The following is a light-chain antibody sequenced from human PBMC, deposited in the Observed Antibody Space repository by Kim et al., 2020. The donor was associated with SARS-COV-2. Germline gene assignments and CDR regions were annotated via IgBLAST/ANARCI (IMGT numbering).Light chain of an antibody. V-gene: IGKV3-15*01. Sequence: VSPGEKATHSCRASQSVSDNLAWYQQKPGQAPRILIYGASTRATGIPARFSGSGSGTQFTLTISSLQSEDFAVYFCQQYHYWPPLTFGGGTKLEI. J-gene: IGKJ4*01. CDR3: QQYHYWPPLT. CDR1: QSVSDN. CDR2: GAS.